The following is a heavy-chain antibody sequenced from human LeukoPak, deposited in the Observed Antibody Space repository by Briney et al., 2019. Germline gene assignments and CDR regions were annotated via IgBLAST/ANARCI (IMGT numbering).Heavy chain of an antibody. J-gene: IGHJ3*02. Sequence: PGGSLRLSCAASGFTFSSYGMHWVRQAPGKGLEWVAAISYHGRNIYYADSVKGRFIISRDNSENTLYLQMSSLTTEDTAMYYCAKGRGSYNALDIWGQGTVVTVSS. CDR3: AKGRGSYNALDI. V-gene: IGHV3-30*18. D-gene: IGHD3-10*01. CDR1: GFTFSSYG. CDR2: ISYHGRNI.